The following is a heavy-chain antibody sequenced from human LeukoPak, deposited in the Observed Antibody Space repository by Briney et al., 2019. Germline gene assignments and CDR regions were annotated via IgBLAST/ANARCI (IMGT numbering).Heavy chain of an antibody. J-gene: IGHJ5*02. CDR2: IYYSGST. D-gene: IGHD5-18*01. Sequence: KPSETLSLTCTVSGGSISSYYWSWIRQPPGKGLEWIGYIYYSGSTNYNPSLKSRVTISVDTSKNQFSLKLSSVTAADTAVYYCARDRDTAMVLDPWGQGTLVTVSS. V-gene: IGHV4-59*01. CDR3: ARDRDTAMVLDP. CDR1: GGSISSYY.